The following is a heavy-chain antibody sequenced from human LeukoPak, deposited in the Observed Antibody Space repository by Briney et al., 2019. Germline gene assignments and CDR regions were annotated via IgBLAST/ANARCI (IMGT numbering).Heavy chain of an antibody. CDR3: AQDIGWLQFAY. J-gene: IGHJ4*02. D-gene: IGHD5-24*01. CDR1: GFTFTNAW. V-gene: IGHV3-15*01. CDR2: IKTKTEGGTT. Sequence: GGSLRLSCAASGFTFTNAWMSWVRQAPGKGLEWVGRIKTKTEGGTTDYAAPVKGRFTISRDDSKNTLYLQMNSLRGDDTAVYYCAQDIGWLQFAYWGQGTLVTVSS.